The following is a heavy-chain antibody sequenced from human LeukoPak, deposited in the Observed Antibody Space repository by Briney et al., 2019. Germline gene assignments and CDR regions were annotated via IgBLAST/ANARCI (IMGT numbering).Heavy chain of an antibody. J-gene: IGHJ4*02. CDR1: GFTFSRCA. CDR3: AKDYSGYDLSAGY. D-gene: IGHD5-12*01. V-gene: IGHV3-30*18. CDR2: TSYTGSNK. Sequence: GGSLRLSCAASGFTFSRCAMHWVRQAPGKGLEWVAVTSYTGSNKYYADSVQGRFTISRDNSKNTLYLEMNSLRPEDTAVYYCAKDYSGYDLSAGYWGQGTLVTVSS.